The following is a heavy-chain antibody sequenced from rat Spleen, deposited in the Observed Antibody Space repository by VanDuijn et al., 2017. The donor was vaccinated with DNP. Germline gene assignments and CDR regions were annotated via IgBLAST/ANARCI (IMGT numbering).Heavy chain of an antibody. CDR3: VRWNSGHFDY. CDR1: GFTFSDYY. D-gene: IGHD4-3*01. CDR2: IRYDGGTT. V-gene: IGHV5-22*01. Sequence: EVQLVESGGDLVQPGRSLKLFCAASGFTFSDYYMAWVRQAPTKGLEWVAYIRYDGGTTKYGDSVKGRFTISRDNAKNTLYRQMNSLRSEDMATYYCVRWNSGHFDYWGQGVMVPVSS. J-gene: IGHJ2*01.